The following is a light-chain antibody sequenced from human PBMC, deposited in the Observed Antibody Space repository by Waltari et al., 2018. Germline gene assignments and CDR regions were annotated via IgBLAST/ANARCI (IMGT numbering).Light chain of an antibody. J-gene: IGLJ3*02. Sequence: QPVLTQPPSASASLGASVTLTCTLSRGYYNYKVDWYQQRPGKGPRFVMRVGPGGIVGSKGEGIPDRFSGLASGLNRYRTIKNIQEEDESAYHCGADHGSGSKFVPVFGGGTKLSVL. CDR2: VGPGGIVG. CDR1: RGYYNYK. V-gene: IGLV9-49*03. CDR3: GADHGSGSKFVPV.